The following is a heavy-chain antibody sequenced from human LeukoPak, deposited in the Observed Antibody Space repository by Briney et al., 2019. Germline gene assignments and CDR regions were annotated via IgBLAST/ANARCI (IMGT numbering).Heavy chain of an antibody. Sequence: SETLSLTCAVYGGSFSGYYWSWIRQPPGKGLEWIGYIYYSGSTYYNPSLKSRVTISVDTSKNQFSLKLSSVTAADTAVYYCARDSITVKAFDIWGQGTMVTVSS. CDR3: ARDSITVKAFDI. V-gene: IGHV4-30-4*08. CDR2: IYYSGST. J-gene: IGHJ3*02. D-gene: IGHD4-11*01. CDR1: GGSFSGYY.